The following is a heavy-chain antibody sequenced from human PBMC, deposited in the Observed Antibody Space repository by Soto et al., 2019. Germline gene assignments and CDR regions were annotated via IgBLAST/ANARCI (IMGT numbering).Heavy chain of an antibody. D-gene: IGHD6-19*01. CDR1: GVVFRGYW. J-gene: IGHJ4*02. CDR2: INQDGSEK. Sequence: GSLTLTCATSGVVFRGYWMSWVRQAPGKGLEWVANINQDGSEKYYVDSVRGRFIISRDNAENSLYLQMNSLRAEDTALYYCARDGVAAGLYLDNWGQGSLVTVSS. V-gene: IGHV3-7*01. CDR3: ARDGVAAGLYLDN.